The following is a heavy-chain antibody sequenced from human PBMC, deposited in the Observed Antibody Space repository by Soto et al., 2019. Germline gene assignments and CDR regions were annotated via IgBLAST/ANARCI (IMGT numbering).Heavy chain of an antibody. CDR1: GGSISSSNYF. Sequence: QLQLQESGPGLVKPSETLSLTCTVSGGSISSSNYFWAWIRQPPGKGLEWIGSIFHSGSAYYNPSLRSRVTIFVDMSKNQFSLRLSSVTAADTAVYYCARDGEGVYCSGGGCYSGLAYWGQGSLVTVSS. CDR3: ARDGEGVYCSGGGCYSGLAY. D-gene: IGHD2-15*01. V-gene: IGHV4-39*02. J-gene: IGHJ4*02. CDR2: IFHSGSA.